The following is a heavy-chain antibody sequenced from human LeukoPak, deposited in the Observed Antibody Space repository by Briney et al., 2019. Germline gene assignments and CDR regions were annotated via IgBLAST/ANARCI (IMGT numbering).Heavy chain of an antibody. Sequence: PGGSLRLSCAASGFTFDDYAMHWVRQAPGKGLEWVSGISWNSGSIGYADSVKGRFTISRDNAKNSLYLQMNSLRAEDTALYYCARPKGYSYGFNAFDIWGQGTMVTVSS. J-gene: IGHJ3*02. D-gene: IGHD5-18*01. CDR3: ARPKGYSYGFNAFDI. CDR1: GFTFDDYA. CDR2: ISWNSGSI. V-gene: IGHV3-9*01.